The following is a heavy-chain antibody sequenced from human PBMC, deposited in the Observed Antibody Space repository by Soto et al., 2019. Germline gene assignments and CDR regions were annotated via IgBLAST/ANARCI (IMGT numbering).Heavy chain of an antibody. CDR3: VTGDPLVR. D-gene: IGHD6-6*01. V-gene: IGHV1-2*02. CDR1: GYTFTGYY. CDR2: INPKTGDT. Sequence: QMQLVQSGVEARKPGASVKVSCKTSGYTFTGYYLNWVRQAPGRGLEWVGWINPKTGDTNNAQKFQGRVTMTTDTSISTGYMELSGLKSDDTAVYYCVTGDPLVRWGQGTRVTVSS. J-gene: IGHJ4*02.